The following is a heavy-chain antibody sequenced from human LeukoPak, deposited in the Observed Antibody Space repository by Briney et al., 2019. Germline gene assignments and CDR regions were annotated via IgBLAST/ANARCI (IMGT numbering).Heavy chain of an antibody. CDR1: GYTFTGYY. CDR3: ASDALSTMIVAN. V-gene: IGHV1-2*02. Sequence: ASVKVSCKASGYTFTGYYMHWLRQAPGQGLEWMGWINPNSGGTNYAQKFQGRVTMTRDTSISTAYMELSRLRSDDTAVYYCASDALSTMIVANWGQGTLVTVSS. J-gene: IGHJ4*02. CDR2: INPNSGGT. D-gene: IGHD3-22*01.